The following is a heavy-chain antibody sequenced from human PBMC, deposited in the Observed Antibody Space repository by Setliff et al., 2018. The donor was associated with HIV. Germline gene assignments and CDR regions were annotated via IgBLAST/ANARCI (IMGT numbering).Heavy chain of an antibody. J-gene: IGHJ3*02. D-gene: IGHD3-10*01. CDR3: ARIRGVIADASDI. V-gene: IGHV1-69*05. CDR2: IIPVYGTP. CDR1: GYTFSSYA. Sequence: SVKVSCKASGYTFSSYAINWVRQAPGQGPEWMGGIIPVYGTPKYAQKMQGRVTITTIESTSTAYVELTSLRSDDTAVYYCARIRGVIADASDIWGQGTMVTVSS.